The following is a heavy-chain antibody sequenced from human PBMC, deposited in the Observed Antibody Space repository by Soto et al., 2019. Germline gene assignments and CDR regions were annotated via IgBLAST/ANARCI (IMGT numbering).Heavy chain of an antibody. CDR2: IKSKTDGGTT. J-gene: IGHJ4*02. CDR1: GFTFSSAW. D-gene: IGHD1-26*01. V-gene: IGHV3-15*07. CDR3: IMGGSFFRN. Sequence: ESGGALVKPGGSLRLSCAASGFTFSSAWMNWVRQAPGKGLEWVGRIKSKTDGGTTDYAAPVKGRLTISRDDSKNTLYLQMNRLKTAAPAVYYCIMGGSFFRNWGQGTLVTVSS.